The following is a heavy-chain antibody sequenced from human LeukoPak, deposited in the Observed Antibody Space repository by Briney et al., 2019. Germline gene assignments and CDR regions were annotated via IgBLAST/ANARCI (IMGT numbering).Heavy chain of an antibody. D-gene: IGHD3-3*01. V-gene: IGHV3-48*03. CDR3: ARGFGDL. J-gene: IGHJ5*02. CDR1: VFTFSSYE. Sequence: RGSLRLSCAASVFTFSSYEMNWVRQPPGKGLEWVSYISSSGNTIYYADSVKGRFTISRDNAKNSLYLQMNSLRAEDTAVYYCARGFGDLWGQGTLVTVSS. CDR2: ISSSGNTI.